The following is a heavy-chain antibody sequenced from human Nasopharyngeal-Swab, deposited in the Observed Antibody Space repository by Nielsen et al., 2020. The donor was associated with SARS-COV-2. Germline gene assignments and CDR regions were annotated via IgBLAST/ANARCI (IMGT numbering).Heavy chain of an antibody. CDR1: GGPMSPFY. CDR2: ISTSGSP. V-gene: IGHV4-4*07. Sequence: SETLSLTCTVSGGPMSPFYWSWIRQSARNGLEYIGRISTSGSPTYNPSLKSRVTMSVDTSKNQFSLNVTSVTAADSAIYYCARDSSSWYLLGGLDAWGQGTTVTVSS. D-gene: IGHD6-13*01. J-gene: IGHJ6*02. CDR3: ARDSSSWYLLGGLDA.